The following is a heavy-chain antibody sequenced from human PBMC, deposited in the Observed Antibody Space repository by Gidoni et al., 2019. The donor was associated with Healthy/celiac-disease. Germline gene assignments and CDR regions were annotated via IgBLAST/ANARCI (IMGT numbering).Heavy chain of an antibody. CDR3: ARGGSYEYYFNY. CDR2: IYYSGST. Sequence: QVQLHESGPGLVKPSATLSLTFTVSGCSISSYYWSWIRQPPGKGLEWIGYIYYSGSTNYNPSIESRVTISVDTSKNQFSLKLSSVTAADTAVYYCARGGSYEYYFNYWGQGTLVTVSS. V-gene: IGHV4-59*01. J-gene: IGHJ4*02. CDR1: GCSISSYY. D-gene: IGHD1-26*01.